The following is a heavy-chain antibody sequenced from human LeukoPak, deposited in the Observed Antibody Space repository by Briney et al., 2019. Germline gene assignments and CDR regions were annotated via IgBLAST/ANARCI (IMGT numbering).Heavy chain of an antibody. CDR3: ARGDDYKSTLFDY. J-gene: IGHJ4*02. Sequence: PSETLSLTCTVSGGSISSYYWNWIRQPPGKGLEWIGYIYYRGSTNYNPSLKSRVTISVDTSKNQFSLKLSSATATTTAMYYCARGDDYKSTLFDYWGQGTLVTVSS. CDR2: IYYRGST. D-gene: IGHD5-12*01. V-gene: IGHV4-59*01. CDR1: GGSISSYY.